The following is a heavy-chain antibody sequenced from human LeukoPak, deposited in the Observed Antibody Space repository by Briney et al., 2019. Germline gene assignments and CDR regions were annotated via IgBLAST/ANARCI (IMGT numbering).Heavy chain of an antibody. Sequence: AASVKVSCKASGYTFTNYGISWVRQAPGQGLEWMGWISAYNGDTNYAQKLQGRVTMTRDTSTSTVYMELRSLRSDDTAVYYCARHSMRCSSTSCYTAEYYFDYWGQGTLVTVSS. CDR1: GYTFTNYG. CDR2: ISAYNGDT. J-gene: IGHJ4*02. V-gene: IGHV1-18*01. CDR3: ARHSMRCSSTSCYTAEYYFDY. D-gene: IGHD2-2*02.